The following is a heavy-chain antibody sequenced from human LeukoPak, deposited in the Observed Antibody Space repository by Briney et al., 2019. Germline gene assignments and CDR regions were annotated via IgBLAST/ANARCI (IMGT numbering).Heavy chain of an antibody. V-gene: IGHV3-11*04. Sequence: LSLTCTVSGGSISSGDYYWSWIRQAPGKGLEWVSYISSSGSTIYYADSVKGRFTISRDNAKNSLYLQMNSLRAEDTAVYYCARVPTGYCSSTSCYRFWFDYWGQGTLVTVSS. J-gene: IGHJ4*02. CDR1: GGSISSGDYY. CDR3: ARVPTGYCSSTSCYRFWFDY. D-gene: IGHD2-2*01. CDR2: ISSSGSTI.